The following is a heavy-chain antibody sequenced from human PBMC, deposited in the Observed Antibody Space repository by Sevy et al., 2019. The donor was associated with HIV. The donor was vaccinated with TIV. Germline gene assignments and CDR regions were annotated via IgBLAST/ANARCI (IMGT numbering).Heavy chain of an antibody. CDR3: ATVGLGYYSGSSYYQGDWFDP. D-gene: IGHD2-15*01. V-gene: IGHV1-24*01. CDR1: GYSLSKLS. CDR2: LDPGNGEI. Sequence: ASVKVSCKVFGYSLSKLSMHWVRQAPGKGLEWMGSLDPGNGEITYAQTLQGRVTMTEDTSTDTAYMELSDLTSEDTATYYCATVGLGYYSGSSYYQGDWFDPWGQGTLVTV. J-gene: IGHJ5*02.